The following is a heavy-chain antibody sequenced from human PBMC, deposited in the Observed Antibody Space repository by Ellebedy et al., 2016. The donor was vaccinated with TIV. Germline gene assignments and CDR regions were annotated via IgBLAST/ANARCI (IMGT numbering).Heavy chain of an antibody. Sequence: GGSLRLXCAASGFTFSGYSMNWVRQAPGKGLEWVSSISSSSSYIYYADSVKGRFTISRDNAKNSLYLQMNSLRAEDTAVYYCARGMGGYSGYAVFDYWGQGTLVTVSS. D-gene: IGHD5-12*01. V-gene: IGHV3-21*01. CDR1: GFTFSGYS. J-gene: IGHJ4*02. CDR3: ARGMGGYSGYAVFDY. CDR2: ISSSSSYI.